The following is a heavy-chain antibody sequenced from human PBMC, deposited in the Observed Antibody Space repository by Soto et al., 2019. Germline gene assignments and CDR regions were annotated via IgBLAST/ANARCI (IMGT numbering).Heavy chain of an antibody. V-gene: IGHV4-4*02. Sequence: SETLSLTCAVSSGSISSSNWWSWVRQPPGKGLEWIGEIYHSGSTNYNPSLKSRVTISVDKSKNQFSLKLSSVTAADTAVYYCARHPHYYDSSGQKDYWGQGTLVTVSS. CDR1: SGSISSSNW. J-gene: IGHJ4*02. CDR2: IYHSGST. CDR3: ARHPHYYDSSGQKDY. D-gene: IGHD3-22*01.